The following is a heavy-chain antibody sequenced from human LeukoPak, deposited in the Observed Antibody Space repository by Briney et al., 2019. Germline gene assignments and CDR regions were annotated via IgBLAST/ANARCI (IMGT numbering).Heavy chain of an antibody. J-gene: IGHJ4*02. Sequence: SETLSLTCTASGGSISSGGYYWSWIRQHPGKGLEWIGYIYYSGSTYYNPSLKSRVTISVDTSKNQFSLKLSSVTAADTAVYYCASRGSTLYKYFDYWGQGTLVTVSS. CDR2: IYYSGST. CDR1: GGSISSGGYY. D-gene: IGHD1-1*01. V-gene: IGHV4-31*03. CDR3: ASRGSTLYKYFDY.